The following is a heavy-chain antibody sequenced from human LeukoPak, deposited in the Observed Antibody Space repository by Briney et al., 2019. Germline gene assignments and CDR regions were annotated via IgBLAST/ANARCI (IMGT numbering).Heavy chain of an antibody. Sequence: SETLSLTCIVYGYSISSNSYWAWIRRPPGKGLEGIGNIFLRGSTYYNPSLKSRVTISVDTSKNQFSLRVSSVTAADTAVYYCAKGYYGSGSYGWFDYWGQGTLVTVSS. D-gene: IGHD3-10*01. CDR1: GYSISSNSY. V-gene: IGHV4-38-2*02. J-gene: IGHJ4*02. CDR3: AKGYYGSGSYGWFDY. CDR2: IFLRGST.